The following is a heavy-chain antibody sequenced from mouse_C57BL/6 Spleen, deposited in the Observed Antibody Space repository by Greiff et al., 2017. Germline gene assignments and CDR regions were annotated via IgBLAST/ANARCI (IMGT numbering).Heavy chain of an antibody. D-gene: IGHD1-1*01. V-gene: IGHV1-50*01. J-gene: IGHJ1*03. CDR1: GYTFTSYW. Sequence: VQLQQPGAELVKPGASVKLSCKASGYTFTSYWMQWVKQRPGQGLEWIGEIDPSDSYTNYNQKFKGKATLTVDTSSSTAYMQLSSLTSEDSAVYYCARSGALLRDWYFDVWGTGTTVTVSS. CDR2: IDPSDSYT. CDR3: ARSGALLRDWYFDV.